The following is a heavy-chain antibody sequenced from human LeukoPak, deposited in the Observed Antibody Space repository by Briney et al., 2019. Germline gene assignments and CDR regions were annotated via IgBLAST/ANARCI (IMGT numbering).Heavy chain of an antibody. CDR3: ASVGITMVRGVIGWFDP. D-gene: IGHD3-10*01. Sequence: SVKVSCKASGGTFSSYAISWVRQAPGQGLEWMGGIIPIFGTANYAQKFQGRVTITADESTSTAYMELSSLRSDDTAVYYCASVGITMVRGVIGWFDPWGQGTLVTVSS. CDR2: IIPIFGTA. V-gene: IGHV1-69*13. CDR1: GGTFSSYA. J-gene: IGHJ5*02.